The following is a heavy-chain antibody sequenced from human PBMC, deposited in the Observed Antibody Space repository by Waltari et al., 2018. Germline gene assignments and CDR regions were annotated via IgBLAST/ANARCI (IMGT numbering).Heavy chain of an antibody. D-gene: IGHD6-13*01. CDR1: GGTVSRYA. CDR2: IIPIFGTA. V-gene: IGHV1-69*05. J-gene: IGHJ5*02. Sequence: QVQLVQSGAEGKKPGSSVKVSCKASGGTVSRYAISGVRQAPGQGLEGMGGIIPIFGTATYAQKFQGRVTITTDESTSTAYMELSSLRSEYTAVYYCARTADSSSWSFRYNWFDPWGQGTLVPVSS. CDR3: ARTADSSSWSFRYNWFDP.